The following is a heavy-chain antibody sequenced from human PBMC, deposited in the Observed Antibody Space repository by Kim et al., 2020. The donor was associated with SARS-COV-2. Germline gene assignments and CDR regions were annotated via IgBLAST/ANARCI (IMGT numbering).Heavy chain of an antibody. CDR2: VNSDGSST. V-gene: IGHV3-74*01. CDR1: RFTFSSYW. CDR3: ASLSTGYVWDKFDY. D-gene: IGHD3-16*01. Sequence: GGSLRLSCVASRFTFSSYWMHLVRQAPGKGLVWVSRVNSDGSSTRYADSVKGRFTISRDNARNTLYLQMNSLRAEDTAVYYCASLSTGYVWDKFDYWGQGTLVTVSS. J-gene: IGHJ4*02.